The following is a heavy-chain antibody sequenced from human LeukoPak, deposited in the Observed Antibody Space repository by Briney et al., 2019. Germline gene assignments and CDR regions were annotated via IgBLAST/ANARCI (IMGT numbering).Heavy chain of an antibody. Sequence: GGSLRLSCAASGFTFIDYDMHWVRQAPGKGLEYVSAISDNGGSTYYANSVKGRFTISRDNSKNTLYLQMGSLRADDMGVYYCARAYSSSWYDYWGQGTLVTVSS. CDR2: ISDNGGST. J-gene: IGHJ4*02. CDR1: GFTFIDYD. V-gene: IGHV3-64*01. D-gene: IGHD6-13*01. CDR3: ARAYSSSWYDY.